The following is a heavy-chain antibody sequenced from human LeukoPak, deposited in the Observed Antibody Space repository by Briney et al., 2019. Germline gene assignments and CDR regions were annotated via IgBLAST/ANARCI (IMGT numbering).Heavy chain of an antibody. V-gene: IGHV3-23*01. D-gene: IGHD3-22*01. CDR2: ISGSGGST. Sequence: GGSLRLSCAASGFTFSSYEMNWVRQAPGKGLEWVSAISGSGGSTYYADSVKGRFTISRDNSKNTLYLQMNSLRAEDTAVYYCAKGHDSSGYYYYYYYMDVWGQGTLVTVSS. CDR3: AKGHDSSGYYYYYYYMDV. J-gene: IGHJ6*03. CDR1: GFTFSSYE.